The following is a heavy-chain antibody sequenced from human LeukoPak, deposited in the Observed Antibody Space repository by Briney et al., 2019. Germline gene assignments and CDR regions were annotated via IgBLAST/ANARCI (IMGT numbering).Heavy chain of an antibody. J-gene: IGHJ3*02. Sequence: PGGSLRLSCAASGFTVSSNYMSWVRQAPGKGLEWVSIIYSGGSTYYADSVKGRFTISRDNSKNTLYLQMNSLRAEDTAVYYCARGLAVQGPTLGAFDIWGQGTMVTVSS. CDR1: GFTVSSNY. CDR3: ARGLAVQGPTLGAFDI. V-gene: IGHV3-53*01. D-gene: IGHD4-17*01. CDR2: IYSGGST.